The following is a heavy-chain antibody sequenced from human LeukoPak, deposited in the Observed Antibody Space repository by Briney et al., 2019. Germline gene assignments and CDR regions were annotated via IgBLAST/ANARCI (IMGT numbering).Heavy chain of an antibody. D-gene: IGHD6-19*01. J-gene: IGHJ4*02. Sequence: GGSLRLSCAASGFIFSSYGMHWVRQAPGKGLEWVAFIRYDGNNKYYADSVKGRFTISRDNSKNTLYLQMNSLSVEDTAVYYCTKKVSGNYCFDHGGQGTLVTVSS. CDR2: IRYDGNNK. CDR1: GFIFSSYG. V-gene: IGHV3-30*02. CDR3: TKKVSGNYCFDH.